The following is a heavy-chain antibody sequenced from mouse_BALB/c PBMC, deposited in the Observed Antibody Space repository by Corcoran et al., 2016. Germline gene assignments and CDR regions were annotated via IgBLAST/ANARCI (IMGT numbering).Heavy chain of an antibody. J-gene: IGHJ4*01. CDR1: GYSFTGYY. V-gene: IGHV1S34*01. CDR3: ARWRDYYAMDY. Sequence: LVKTGASVTISCKASGYSFTGYYMHWVKQSQGKSLEWIGYISCYNGATSYNQKFKGKATFTVDTSSSTAYMQFNSLTSEDSAVYYCARWRDYYAMDYWGQGTSVTVSS. CDR2: ISCYNGAT.